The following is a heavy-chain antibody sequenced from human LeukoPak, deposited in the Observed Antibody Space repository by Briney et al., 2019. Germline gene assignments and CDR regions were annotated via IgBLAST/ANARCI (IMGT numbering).Heavy chain of an antibody. CDR2: ISPYDGST. V-gene: IGHV1-18*01. J-gene: IGHJ4*02. D-gene: IGHD5-18*01. CDR3: ARDKAPRYTYGLGH. CDR1: GYTFITYG. Sequence: GFSVKVSCKASGYTFITYGINWVRQAPGQGLEWMGWISPYDGSTNFAQNLQGRVTMTTDTITSTAFMELRSLRFEDTALYYCARDKAPRYTYGLGHWGQGTLVTVSS.